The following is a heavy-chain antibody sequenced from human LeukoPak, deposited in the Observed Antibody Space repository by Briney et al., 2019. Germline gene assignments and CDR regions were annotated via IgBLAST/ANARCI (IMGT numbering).Heavy chain of an antibody. CDR2: IYYSGST. CDR3: ARGGGGYYDSSGYYLDY. CDR1: GGSISSYY. D-gene: IGHD3-22*01. Sequence: ASETLSLTCTVSGGSISSYYWSWIRQPPGKGLEWIGYIYYSGSTNYNPSLKSRVTISVDTSKNQFSLKLSSVTAADTAVYYCARGGGGYYDSSGYYLDYWGQGTLVTVSS. V-gene: IGHV4-59*01. J-gene: IGHJ4*02.